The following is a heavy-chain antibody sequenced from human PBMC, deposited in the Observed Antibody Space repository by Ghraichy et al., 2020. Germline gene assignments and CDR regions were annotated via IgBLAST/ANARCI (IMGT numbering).Heavy chain of an antibody. CDR2: IYYSGST. J-gene: IGHJ4*02. CDR3: ATRSRRYDILTGYYFDY. CDR1: GDSISSSSYF. V-gene: IGHV4-39*01. D-gene: IGHD3-9*01. Sequence: SETLSLTCIVSGDSISSSSYFWGWIRQPPGKGLEWIGSIYYSGSTYYNPSLKSRVTISVDTSKNQLSLKLSSVTAADTAVFYCATRSRRYDILTGYYFDYWGQGTLVTVAS.